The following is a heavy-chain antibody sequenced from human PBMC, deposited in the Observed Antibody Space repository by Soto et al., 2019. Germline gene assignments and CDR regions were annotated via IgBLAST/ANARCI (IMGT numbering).Heavy chain of an antibody. CDR1: GGNSNSYS. CDR2: IVPLSGTP. D-gene: IGHD3-16*01. Sequence: QVRLVQSGAEVKKPGSSVKLSCKVSGGNSNSYSIAWVRQAPGQGLQWLGTIVPLSGTPNHAQQFQARVTITADTSTNTAFLERSSLRSEDTAIYYCARDWRQMSRGGFFDYWGQGSLVTISS. V-gene: IGHV1-69*06. CDR3: ARDWRQMSRGGFFDY. J-gene: IGHJ4*02.